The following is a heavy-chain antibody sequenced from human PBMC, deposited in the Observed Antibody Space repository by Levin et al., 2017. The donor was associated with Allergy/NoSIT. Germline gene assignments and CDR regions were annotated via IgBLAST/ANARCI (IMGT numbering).Heavy chain of an antibody. D-gene: IGHD6-19*01. CDR2: ISAYNGHT. Sequence: GASVKVSCKASGYRFINHDINWVRQAPGQGLEWMGWISAYNGHTNYAQQLQDRITMTTDTSTSTAYMEVRGLGSDDTAVYYCSREIAVAGLSDYWGQGTLVTVSS. J-gene: IGHJ4*02. CDR3: SREIAVAGLSDY. CDR1: GYRFINHD. V-gene: IGHV1-18*01.